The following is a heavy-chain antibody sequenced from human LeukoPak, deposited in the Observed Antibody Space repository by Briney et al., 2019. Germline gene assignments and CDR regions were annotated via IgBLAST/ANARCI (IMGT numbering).Heavy chain of an antibody. D-gene: IGHD3-22*01. V-gene: IGHV3-23*01. CDR1: GSTFSSYA. J-gene: IGHJ4*02. Sequence: PGGSLRLSCAASGSTFSSYAMSWVRQAPGKGLEWASAISGSGGSTYYADSVKGRFTISRDNSKNTLYLQMNSLRAEDTAVYYCAKGDYYDSSGYSLFDYWGQGTLVTVSS. CDR2: ISGSGGST. CDR3: AKGDYYDSSGYSLFDY.